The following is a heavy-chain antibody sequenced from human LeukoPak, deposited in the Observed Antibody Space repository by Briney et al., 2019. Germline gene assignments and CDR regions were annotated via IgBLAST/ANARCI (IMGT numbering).Heavy chain of an antibody. D-gene: IGHD1-1*01. Sequence: GGSLRLSCAASGFTFSTSWMSWLRQAPGKGLEWVANVKEDGSDKYHVGSVKGRFTVSRDNAKSSLYLQMNSLRAEDTAVYYCATSRHNSFDPWGQGTLVTVSS. CDR1: GFTFSTSW. CDR3: ATSRHNSFDP. J-gene: IGHJ5*02. CDR2: VKEDGSDK. V-gene: IGHV3-7*05.